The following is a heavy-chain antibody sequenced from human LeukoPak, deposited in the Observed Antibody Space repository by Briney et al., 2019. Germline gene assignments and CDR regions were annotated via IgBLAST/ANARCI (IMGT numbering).Heavy chain of an antibody. D-gene: IGHD1-1*01. CDR3: ARDLLANNWYEPGAFQI. CDR1: GDSISPYY. V-gene: IGHV4-59*12. CDR2: IYHSGST. Sequence: SETLSLTCTVSGDSISPYYWSWIRQPPGKGLEGIAYIYHSGSTTYSPSLKSRVNISVDMSKNQVSLRLSSVTAADTAVYFCARDLLANNWYEPGAFQIWGQGTMVTVSS. J-gene: IGHJ3*02.